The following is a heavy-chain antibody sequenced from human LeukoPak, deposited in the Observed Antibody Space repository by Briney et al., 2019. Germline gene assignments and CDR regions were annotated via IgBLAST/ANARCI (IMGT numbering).Heavy chain of an antibody. J-gene: IGHJ4*02. D-gene: IGHD2-2*01. CDR3: ARGRWEGSTSCYGGCGY. CDR1: GYTFTSYD. V-gene: IGHV1-8*01. CDR2: MNPNSGNT. Sequence: GASVKVSCKASGYTFTSYDINWVRQATGQGLEWMGWMNPNSGNTGYAQKFQGRVTITRNTSISTAYMELSSLRSEDTAVYYCARGRWEGSTSCYGGCGYWGQGTLVTVSS.